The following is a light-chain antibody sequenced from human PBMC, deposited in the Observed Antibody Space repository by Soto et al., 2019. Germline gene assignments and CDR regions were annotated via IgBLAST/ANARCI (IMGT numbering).Light chain of an antibody. V-gene: IGKV3-20*01. CDR3: QQFDSSPWT. CDR2: GTS. Sequence: EIVLTQSPGTLSLSPGERATLSCRASQSVSGSYLAWYQQKPGQAPRLLIQGTSSRAAGIPDRFGGSGSGTDFILTISRLEPEDFAVYYCQQFDSSPWTIGQGTKVEIK. J-gene: IGKJ1*01. CDR1: QSVSGSY.